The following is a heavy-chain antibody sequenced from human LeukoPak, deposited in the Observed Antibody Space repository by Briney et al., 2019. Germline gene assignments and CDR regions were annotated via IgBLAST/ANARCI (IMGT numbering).Heavy chain of an antibody. CDR3: ARVTEAPYYFDY. CDR2: ISGDGSST. V-gene: IGHV3-74*01. J-gene: IGHJ4*02. Sequence: GGSLRLSCAASGFILRNNWMHWVRQAPGKGLEWVSRISGDGSSTTYADSVKGRFIISRDNAKNSLYVQMNSLRAEDTAVYYCARVTEAPYYFDYWGQGTLVTASS. CDR1: GFILRNNW.